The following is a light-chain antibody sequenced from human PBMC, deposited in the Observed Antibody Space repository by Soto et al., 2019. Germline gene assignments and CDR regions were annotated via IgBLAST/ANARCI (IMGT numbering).Light chain of an antibody. CDR3: SSYTRSSTHV. Sequence: QSALTQPASVSGSPGQSITISCTGTSSDVGAYNFVSWYQQHPGKVPKLMIFDVSSRPSGVSDRFSGSKSGNTASLTISGIQAEDEGDYFCSSYTRSSTHVFGCGTKVTVL. J-gene: IGLJ1*01. V-gene: IGLV2-14*03. CDR2: DVS. CDR1: SSDVGAYNF.